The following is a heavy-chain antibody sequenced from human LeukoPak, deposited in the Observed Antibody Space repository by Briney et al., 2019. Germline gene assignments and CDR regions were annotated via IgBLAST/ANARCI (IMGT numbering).Heavy chain of an antibody. V-gene: IGHV3-23*01. Sequence: GGSLRPSCAASGFTFSTYAMSWVRQAPGKGLEWVSAISGGGDRTFYADSMEGRFTVSRDNSKNTLYLQMNSLRPEDTAEYYCARYCVTTNCDVSSHYGMDVWGQGTTVTVSS. CDR1: GFTFSTYA. CDR2: ISGGGDRT. D-gene: IGHD2-2*01. J-gene: IGHJ6*02. CDR3: ARYCVTTNCDVSSHYGMDV.